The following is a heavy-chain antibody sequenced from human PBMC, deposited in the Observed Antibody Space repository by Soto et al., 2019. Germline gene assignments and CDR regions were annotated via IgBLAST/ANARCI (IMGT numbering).Heavy chain of an antibody. CDR3: ARDNWNSY. CDR2: VKSDGSST. D-gene: IGHD1-1*01. Sequence: EVQLVESGGGLVQPGGSLRLSCAASGFTFSNYWMHWVRQGPGKGLVCVARVKSDGSSTSYADSVKGRFTISRDNAKNTVYLQMNSLRVEDTAVYYCARDNWNSYWGQGTLVTVSS. J-gene: IGHJ4*02. CDR1: GFTFSNYW. V-gene: IGHV3-74*01.